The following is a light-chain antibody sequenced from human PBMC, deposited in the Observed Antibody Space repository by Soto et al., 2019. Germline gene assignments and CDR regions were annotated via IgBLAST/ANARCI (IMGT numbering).Light chain of an antibody. Sequence: EIVLTQSPGTLSLSPGERATLSCRASQSVSSSYLAWYQHKPGQAPRLLIYGASSRATGIPDRFSGSGSGTDFPLTISRLEHEEFAVYYCQQYGGSPRVSFGGGTKVEIK. CDR2: GAS. CDR3: QQYGGSPRVS. V-gene: IGKV3-20*01. CDR1: QSVSSSY. J-gene: IGKJ4*01.